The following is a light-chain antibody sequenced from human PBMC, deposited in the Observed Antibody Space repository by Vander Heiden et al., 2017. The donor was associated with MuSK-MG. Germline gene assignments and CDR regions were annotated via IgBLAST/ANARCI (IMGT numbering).Light chain of an antibody. CDR2: LGS. CDR3: RQARQTPQT. CDR1: QSLLHSNGYNY. Sequence: DIVMTQSPLSLPVTPEEPASISCRSSQSLLHSNGYNYLDWYLQKPVQSPQLLIYLGSNRASGVPDRFSGSGSGTDFTLKISRVEAEDVGVYYCRQARQTPQTFGQGTKVEIK. J-gene: IGKJ1*01. V-gene: IGKV2-28*01.